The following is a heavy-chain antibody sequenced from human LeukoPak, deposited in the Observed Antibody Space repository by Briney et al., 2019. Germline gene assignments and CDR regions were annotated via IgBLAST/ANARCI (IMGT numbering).Heavy chain of an antibody. Sequence: KPSETLSLTCTVSGASISSYYWSWIRQPPGKGLRWIGYIFYSGITNYNPSLRSRVTISVDTSKNQFSLKLSSVTAADTAVYYCAREGTYDNSGYYDYWGQGTLVTVSS. D-gene: IGHD3-22*01. CDR2: IFYSGIT. CDR3: AREGTYDNSGYYDY. J-gene: IGHJ4*02. CDR1: GASISSYY. V-gene: IGHV4-59*01.